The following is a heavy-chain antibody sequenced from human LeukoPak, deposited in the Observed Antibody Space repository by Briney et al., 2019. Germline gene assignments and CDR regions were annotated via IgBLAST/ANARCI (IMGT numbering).Heavy chain of an antibody. CDR3: ARGDLLWFGGSYYNFDY. CDR1: GYTFTGYY. CDR2: INPNSGGT. D-gene: IGHD3-10*01. J-gene: IGHJ4*02. Sequence: GASVKVSCKASGYTFTGYYMHWVRQAPGQGLEWMGWINPNSGGTNYAQKFRGRVTMTRDTSISTAYMELSRLRSDDTAVFYCARGDLLWFGGSYYNFDYWDQGTLVTVSS. V-gene: IGHV1-2*02.